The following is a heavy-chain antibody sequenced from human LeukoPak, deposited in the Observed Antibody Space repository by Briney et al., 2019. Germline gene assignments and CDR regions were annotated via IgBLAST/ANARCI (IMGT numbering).Heavy chain of an antibody. D-gene: IGHD2-2*01. V-gene: IGHV3-13*01. CDR1: GFTFSSYN. Sequence: GGSLRLSCAASGFTFSSYNVHWVRQATGKGLEWVSAIGTAGDTYYPGSVKGRFTISREDAKNSLYLQMNSLRAGDTAVYYCARALVPAARGHYYGMDVWGQGTTVTVSS. CDR2: IGTAGDT. J-gene: IGHJ6*02. CDR3: ARALVPAARGHYYGMDV.